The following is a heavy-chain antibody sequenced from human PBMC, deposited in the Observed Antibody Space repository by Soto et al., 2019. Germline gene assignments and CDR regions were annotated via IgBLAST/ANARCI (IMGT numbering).Heavy chain of an antibody. Sequence: GGSLRLSCAASGFTFSSYGMHWVRQAPGKGLEWVAVISYDGSNKYYADSVKGRFTISRDNSKNTLYLQMNSLRAEDTAVYYCAKAEDIVVVPALDYWGQGTLVTVSS. CDR2: ISYDGSNK. CDR3: AKAEDIVVVPALDY. CDR1: GFTFSSYG. D-gene: IGHD2-2*01. V-gene: IGHV3-30*18. J-gene: IGHJ4*02.